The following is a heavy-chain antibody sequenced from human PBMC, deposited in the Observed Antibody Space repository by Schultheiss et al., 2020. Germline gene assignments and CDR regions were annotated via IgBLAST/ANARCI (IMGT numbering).Heavy chain of an antibody. CDR2: INSDGSST. CDR3: AKAGLACGGDCPGRDSFAV. D-gene: IGHD2-21*02. J-gene: IGHJ3*01. CDR1: GFTVSSNY. V-gene: IGHV3-74*01. Sequence: GGSLRLSCAASGFTVSSNYMTWVRQAPGKGLVWVSRINSDGSSTSYADSVKGRFTISRDNSRNALYLQMSSLRVEDTAVYYCAKAGLACGGDCPGRDSFAVWGKGTVVTVSS.